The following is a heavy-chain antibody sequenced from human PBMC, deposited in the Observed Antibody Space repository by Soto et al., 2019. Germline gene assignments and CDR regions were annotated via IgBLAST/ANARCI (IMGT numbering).Heavy chain of an antibody. Sequence: GESLKISCQGSEYTFTNYWIAWVRQMPGKGLEWLGITYPFDSDTRYNPSFQGQVTISADKSINTAYLHWRSLKASDTAMFYCARLSTSPSKDISYSYFSLDVWGLGTTVTVSS. J-gene: IGHJ6*02. CDR2: TYPFDSDT. D-gene: IGHD2-15*01. CDR1: EYTFTNYW. CDR3: ARLSTSPSKDISYSYFSLDV. V-gene: IGHV5-51*01.